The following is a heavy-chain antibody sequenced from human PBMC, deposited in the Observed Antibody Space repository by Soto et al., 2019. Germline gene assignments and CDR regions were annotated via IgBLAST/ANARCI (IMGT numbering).Heavy chain of an antibody. CDR1: GGSITSSSYY. J-gene: IGHJ5*02. Sequence: QLHLRESGPGLVKPSETLSLTCTVSGGSITSSSYYWGWIRQPPGKGLEWIGSIYYSGSTYYNPSLKSRVTISVGTSKNQFSLKLGSVTAADTAVYYCATQEVGGSYVYPFDPWGQGTLVTVSS. CDR3: ATQEVGGSYVYPFDP. D-gene: IGHD1-26*01. V-gene: IGHV4-39*01. CDR2: IYYSGST.